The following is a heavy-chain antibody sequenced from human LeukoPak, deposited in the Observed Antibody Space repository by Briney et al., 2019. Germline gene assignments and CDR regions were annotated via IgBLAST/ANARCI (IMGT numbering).Heavy chain of an antibody. J-gene: IGHJ6*03. CDR2: ISSSGST. D-gene: IGHD4-11*01. CDR1: GDSISSGDYY. Sequence: SETLSLTCTVSGDSISSGDYYWSWIRQPAGKGLEWIGRISSSGSTNYNPSLKSRVTISVDTSKNQFSLKLSSVTAADTAVYYCARVAVPVTTVTTYYYYMDVWGKGTTVTVSS. CDR3: ARVAVPVTTVTTYYYYMDV. V-gene: IGHV4-61*02.